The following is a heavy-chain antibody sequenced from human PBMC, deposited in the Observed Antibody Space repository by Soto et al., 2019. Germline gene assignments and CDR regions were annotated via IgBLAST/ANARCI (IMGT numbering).Heavy chain of an antibody. CDR1: GYTFTSYG. J-gene: IGHJ4*02. Sequence: QVQLVQSGAEVKKPGASVKVSCKASGYTFTSYGISWVRQAPGQRLEWMGWISAYNGDTFYAQKFQGRVTMTTDTSTNTAYMELRSVRSDDTAVYYCARAPGPYRNFDYWGQGTLVTVSS. D-gene: IGHD4-4*01. V-gene: IGHV1-18*01. CDR2: ISAYNGDT. CDR3: ARAPGPYRNFDY.